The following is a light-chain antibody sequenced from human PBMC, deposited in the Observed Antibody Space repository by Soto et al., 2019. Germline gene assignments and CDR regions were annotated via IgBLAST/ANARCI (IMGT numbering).Light chain of an antibody. CDR3: QQLNSYPQIT. Sequence: DIQLTQSPSFLSASVGDRVTITCRASQGINSYLAWYQQEPGKAPKLLIYAASTLQSGVPSRFSGSGSGTEFPLTISSLQPEDFATYYCQQLNSYPQITFGQGTRLEMK. CDR2: AAS. V-gene: IGKV1-9*01. J-gene: IGKJ5*01. CDR1: QGINSY.